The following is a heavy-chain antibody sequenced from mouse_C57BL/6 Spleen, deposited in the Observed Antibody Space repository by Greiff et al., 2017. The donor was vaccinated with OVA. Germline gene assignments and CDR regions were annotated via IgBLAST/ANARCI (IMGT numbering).Heavy chain of an antibody. V-gene: IGHV1-59*01. Sequence: VKLQQPGAELVRPGTSVKLSCKASGYTFTSYWMHWVKQRPGQGLEWIGVIDPSDSYTNYNQKFKGKATLTVDTSSSTAYMQLSSLTSEDSAVYYCARGEDRSFAYWGQGTLVTVSA. CDR2: IDPSDSYT. J-gene: IGHJ3*01. CDR3: ARGEDRSFAY. CDR1: GYTFTSYW.